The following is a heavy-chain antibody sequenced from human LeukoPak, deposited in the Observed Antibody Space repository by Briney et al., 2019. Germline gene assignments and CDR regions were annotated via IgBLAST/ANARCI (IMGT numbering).Heavy chain of an antibody. V-gene: IGHV1-2*02. CDR2: INPNSGGT. J-gene: IGHJ4*02. CDR3: GTGSGSYSPDY. Sequence: ASVKVSCKASGYTFTGFYIHWVRQAPGQGLEWMGWINPNSGGTNYAQKFKGRVTMTRDTSISTAYMELSRLRSDDTAVYYCGTGSGSYSPDYWGQGVLVIVSS. D-gene: IGHD3-10*01. CDR1: GYTFTGFY.